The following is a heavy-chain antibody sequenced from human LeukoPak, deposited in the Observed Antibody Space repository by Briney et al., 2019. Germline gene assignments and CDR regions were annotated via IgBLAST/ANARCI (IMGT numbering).Heavy chain of an antibody. CDR1: GGTFSSYA. J-gene: IGHJ4*02. CDR3: ARDGGYSGYDKGFY. Sequence: SVKVSCKASGGTFSSYAISWVRQAPGQGLEWMGRIIPIFGTANYAQKSQGRVTITTDESTSTAYMELSSLRSEDTAVYYCARDGGYSGYDKGFYWGQGTLVTVSS. CDR2: IIPIFGTA. D-gene: IGHD5-12*01. V-gene: IGHV1-69*05.